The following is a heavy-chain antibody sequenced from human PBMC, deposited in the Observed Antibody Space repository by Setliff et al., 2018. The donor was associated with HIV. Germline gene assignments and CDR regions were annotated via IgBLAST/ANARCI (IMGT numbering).Heavy chain of an antibody. V-gene: IGHV3-21*01. Sequence: GGSLRLSCAASGFTFSSYSMNWVRQAPGKGLEWVSSISSSSSYIYYADSVKGRFTISRDNAQNSLYLQMNSLRAEDPAVYYCARALVAVYANYYYYMVVWGKGTTVTVSS. CDR3: ARALVAVYANYYYYMVV. J-gene: IGHJ6*03. D-gene: IGHD2-15*01. CDR2: ISSSSSYI. CDR1: GFTFSSYS.